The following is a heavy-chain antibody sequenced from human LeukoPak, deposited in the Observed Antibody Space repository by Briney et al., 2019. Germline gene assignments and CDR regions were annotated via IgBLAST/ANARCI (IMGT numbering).Heavy chain of an antibody. D-gene: IGHD3-10*01. CDR2: IYYSGST. CDR3: ARRDYGSGSFDY. CDR1: GGSISSYY. Sequence: PPETLSLTCTVSGGSISSYYWSWIRQPPGKGLEWIGYIYYSGSTNYNPSLKSRVTISVDTSKNQFSLKLSSVTAADTAVYYCARRDYGSGSFDYWGQGTLVTVSS. J-gene: IGHJ4*02. V-gene: IGHV4-59*08.